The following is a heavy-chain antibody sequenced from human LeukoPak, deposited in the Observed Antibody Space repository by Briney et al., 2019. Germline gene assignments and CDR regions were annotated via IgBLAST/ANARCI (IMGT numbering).Heavy chain of an antibody. CDR1: GFTFSNHA. Sequence: PGGSMRLSCAASGFTFSNHAMSWVRQAPGKGLEWVSGISSSSSSTFFADHVKGRFTISRDNAKNSLYLQMTTLQAEDTAVYYCARRSPGTSSLFYYYMDVWGKGTTVTVSS. CDR2: ISSSSSST. D-gene: IGHD1-26*01. CDR3: ARRSPGTSSLFYYYMDV. J-gene: IGHJ6*03. V-gene: IGHV3-23*01.